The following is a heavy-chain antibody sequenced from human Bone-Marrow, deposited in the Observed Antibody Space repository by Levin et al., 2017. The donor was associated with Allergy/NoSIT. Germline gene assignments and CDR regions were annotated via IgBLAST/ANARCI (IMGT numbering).Heavy chain of an antibody. D-gene: IGHD2-8*02. V-gene: IGHV1-2*02. Sequence: GESLKISCKASGYTFTGYYMHWVRQAPGQGLEWMGWINPNSGGTNYAQKFQGRVTMTRDTSISTAYMELSRLRSDDTAVYYCARDLVRSYNWFDPWGQGTLVTVSS. J-gene: IGHJ5*02. CDR1: GYTFTGYY. CDR3: ARDLVRSYNWFDP. CDR2: INPNSGGT.